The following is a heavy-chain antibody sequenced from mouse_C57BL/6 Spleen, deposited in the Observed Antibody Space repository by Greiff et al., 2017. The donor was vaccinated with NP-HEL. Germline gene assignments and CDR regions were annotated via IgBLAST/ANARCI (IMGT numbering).Heavy chain of an antibody. CDR1: GFTFSSYT. Sequence: EVQRVESGGGLVKPGGSLKLSCAASGFTFSSYTMSWVRQTPEKRLEWVATISGGGGNTYYPDSVKGRFTISRDNAKNTLYLQMSSLRSEDTALYYCARQQAMDYWGQGTSVTVSS. CDR3: ARQQAMDY. CDR2: ISGGGGNT. V-gene: IGHV5-9*01. J-gene: IGHJ4*01.